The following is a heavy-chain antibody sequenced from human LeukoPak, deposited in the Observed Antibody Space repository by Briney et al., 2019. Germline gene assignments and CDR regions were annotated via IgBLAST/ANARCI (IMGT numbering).Heavy chain of an antibody. V-gene: IGHV4-39*07. Sequence: SETLSLTCTVSGGSLSSTDYYWDWIRQPPGKGLEWIGSIYYSGSTHYNPSLKSRVTISVDTSKNQFSLKLSSVTAADTAVYYCARETSQKGAHYMDVWGKGTTVTISS. J-gene: IGHJ6*03. CDR3: ARETSQKGAHYMDV. CDR2: IYYSGST. D-gene: IGHD3-16*01. CDR1: GGSLSSTDYY.